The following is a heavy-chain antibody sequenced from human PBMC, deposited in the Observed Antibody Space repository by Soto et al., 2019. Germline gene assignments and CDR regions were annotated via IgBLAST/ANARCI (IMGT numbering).Heavy chain of an antibody. D-gene: IGHD3-3*01. Sequence: SVKVSCKASGGTFSSYAISWVRQAPGQGLEWMGGIIPIFGTANYAQKFQGRVTITADESTSTAYMELSSLRSEDTAVYYCARAFLAYYVFWSGLTRGYYYYGRDVGGQGPTVTVSS. CDR2: IIPIFGTA. CDR3: ARAFLAYYVFWSGLTRGYYYYGRDV. CDR1: GGTFSSYA. J-gene: IGHJ6*02. V-gene: IGHV1-69*13.